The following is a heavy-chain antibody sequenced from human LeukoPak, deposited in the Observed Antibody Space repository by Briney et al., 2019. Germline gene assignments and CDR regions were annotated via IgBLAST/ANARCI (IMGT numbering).Heavy chain of an antibody. D-gene: IGHD2-15*01. Sequence: SQTLSLTCAVSGGSISSGGYSWSWIRQPPGKGLEWIGYIYHSGSTYYNPSLKSRVTIPVDRSKNQFSLKLSSVTAADTAVYYCARDGSNCSGGSCYTTFDYWGQGTLVTVSS. CDR1: GGSISSGGYS. V-gene: IGHV4-30-2*01. J-gene: IGHJ4*02. CDR3: ARDGSNCSGGSCYTTFDY. CDR2: IYHSGST.